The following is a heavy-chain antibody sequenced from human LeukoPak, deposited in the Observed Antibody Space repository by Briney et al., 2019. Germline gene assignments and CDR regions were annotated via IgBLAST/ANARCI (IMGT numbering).Heavy chain of an antibody. Sequence: AGGSLRLSCAASGFTFDDYGMSWVRQAPGKGLEWVSGINWNGGSTGYADSVKGRFTISRDNAKNSLYLQMNSLRAEDTALYYCARDRGSGYSDAFDIWGQGTMVTVSS. V-gene: IGHV3-20*04. CDR3: ARDRGSGYSDAFDI. CDR1: GFTFDDYG. J-gene: IGHJ3*02. D-gene: IGHD3-22*01. CDR2: INWNGGST.